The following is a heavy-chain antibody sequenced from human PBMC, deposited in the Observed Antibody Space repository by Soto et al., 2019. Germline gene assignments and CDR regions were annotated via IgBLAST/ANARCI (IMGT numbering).Heavy chain of an antibody. Sequence: GGSLRLSCAASGFTFSSYAMHWVRQAPGKGLDWVAVISYDAINKYYADSVKGRFTISRDNSKNTLYLQMNSLRTVDTAVYYCARELANNYYGMDVWGQGTTVTVSS. J-gene: IGHJ6*02. V-gene: IGHV3-30-3*01. CDR3: ARELANNYYGMDV. CDR2: ISYDAINK. CDR1: GFTFSSYA.